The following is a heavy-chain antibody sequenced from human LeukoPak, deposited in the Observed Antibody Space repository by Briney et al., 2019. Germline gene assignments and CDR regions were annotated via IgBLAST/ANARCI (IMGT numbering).Heavy chain of an antibody. Sequence: ASVKVSCKASGYTFTSYYMHWVRQAPGQGLEWMGIINPSGGSTSYAQKFQGRVTMTRDTSISTAYMELSRLRSDDTAVYYCARELASGDFWSGYYYTDVWGKGTTVTVSS. CDR1: GYTFTSYY. CDR3: ARELASGDFWSGYYYTDV. D-gene: IGHD3-3*01. V-gene: IGHV1-46*01. CDR2: INPSGGST. J-gene: IGHJ6*03.